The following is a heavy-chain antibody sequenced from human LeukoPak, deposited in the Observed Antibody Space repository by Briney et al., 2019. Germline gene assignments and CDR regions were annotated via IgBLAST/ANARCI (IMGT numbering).Heavy chain of an antibody. CDR2: IWYEGSNK. V-gene: IGHV3-33*01. CDR1: GFTFSSYG. CDR3: LRHSGTYS. J-gene: IGHJ4*02. D-gene: IGHD1-26*01. Sequence: GKSLRLSCAASGFTFSSYGMHWVRQAPGKGLEWVALIWYEGSNKYYADSVKGRFTISRDNSKNTLYLQMNSLRAEDTAIYYCLRHSGTYSWGQGTLVTVAS.